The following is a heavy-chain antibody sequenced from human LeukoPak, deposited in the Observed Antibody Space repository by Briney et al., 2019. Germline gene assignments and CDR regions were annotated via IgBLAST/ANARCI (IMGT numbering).Heavy chain of an antibody. CDR3: AELGITMIGGV. V-gene: IGHV3-48*03. D-gene: IGHD3-10*02. Sequence: QPGGSLRLSCAASGFTFSSYEMNGVRQAPGKGLEGGSYISSSGSTIYYADSVKGRFTISRDNAKNSLYLQMNSLSAEDTAVYYCAELGITMIGGVWGKGTTVTISS. J-gene: IGHJ6*04. CDR2: ISSSGSTI. CDR1: GFTFSSYE.